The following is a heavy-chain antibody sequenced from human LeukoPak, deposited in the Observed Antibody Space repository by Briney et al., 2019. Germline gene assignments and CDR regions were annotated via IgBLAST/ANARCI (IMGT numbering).Heavy chain of an antibody. CDR1: GGSISSDNYY. J-gene: IGHJ4*02. Sequence: SETLSLTCTVSGGSISSDNYYWSWIRQPTGKGLEWIGRIYTSGSTNYNPTLRSRVTISADTSKNQLFLKLSSVTAADTAVYYCARESDLSHYDRTDYWGQGTLVTVSS. CDR2: IYTSGST. CDR3: ARESDLSHYDRTDY. V-gene: IGHV4-61*02. D-gene: IGHD3-22*01.